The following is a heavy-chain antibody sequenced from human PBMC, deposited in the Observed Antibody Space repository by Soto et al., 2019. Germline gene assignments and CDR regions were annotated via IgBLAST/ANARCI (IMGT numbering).Heavy chain of an antibody. CDR3: ARDVLRYFDWLLAGSYYYGMDV. Sequence: PSETLSLTCTVSGGSISSGDYYWRWIRQPPGKGLEWIGYIYYSGRAYYNPSLKSRVTISVDTSKNQFSLKLSSVTAADTAVYYCARDVLRYFDWLLAGSYYYGMDVWGQGTTVTVSS. CDR2: IYYSGRA. J-gene: IGHJ6*02. V-gene: IGHV4-30-4*01. D-gene: IGHD3-9*01. CDR1: GGSISSGDYY.